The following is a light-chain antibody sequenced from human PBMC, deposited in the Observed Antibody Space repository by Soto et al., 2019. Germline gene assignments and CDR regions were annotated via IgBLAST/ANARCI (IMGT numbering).Light chain of an antibody. J-gene: IGKJ4*01. V-gene: IGKV3D-7*01. CDR1: QSVSSSY. CDR3: QQDYNLLT. CDR2: GAS. Sequence: PGERVTLSCRASQSVSSSYLTWYQQKPGQAPRLLIYGASTRATGIPARFSGSGSGTDFTLTISSLQPEDFAVYYCQQDYNLLTFGGGTKVDIK.